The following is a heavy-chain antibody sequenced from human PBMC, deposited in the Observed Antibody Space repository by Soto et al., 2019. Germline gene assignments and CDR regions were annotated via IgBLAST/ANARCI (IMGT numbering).Heavy chain of an antibody. CDR2: IYSGGST. D-gene: IGHD6-13*01. Sequence: GGSLRLSCAASGFTVSSNYMSWVRQAPGKGLEWVSVIYSGGSTYYADSVKGRFTISRDNSKNTLYLQMNSLRAEDTAVYYCARVVAAAGDFDYWGQGTLVTVSS. CDR1: GFTVSSNY. V-gene: IGHV3-53*01. CDR3: ARVVAAAGDFDY. J-gene: IGHJ4*02.